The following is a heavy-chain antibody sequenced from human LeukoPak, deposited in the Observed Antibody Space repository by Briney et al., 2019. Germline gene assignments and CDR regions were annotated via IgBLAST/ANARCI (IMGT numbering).Heavy chain of an antibody. CDR1: GGSISSGDYY. Sequence: SETLSLTCTVSGGSISSGDYYWSWIRQPPGKGLEWIGYIYYSGSTYYNPSLKSRVTISVDTSKNQFSLKLSSVTAADTAVYYCARRGILQSQIRAFNIWGQGTMVTVSS. CDR3: ARRGILQSQIRAFNI. D-gene: IGHD1-14*01. CDR2: IYYSGST. V-gene: IGHV4-30-4*01. J-gene: IGHJ3*02.